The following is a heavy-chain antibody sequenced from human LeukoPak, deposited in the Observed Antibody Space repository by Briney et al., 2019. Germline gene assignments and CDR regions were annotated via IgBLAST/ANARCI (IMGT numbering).Heavy chain of an antibody. Sequence: ASVKVSCKASGYTFTSYGISWVRQAPGQGLEWMGWIGAYNGNTNYAQKLQGRVTMTTDTSTSTAYMELRSLRSDNTAVYYCAREQSSGSYLSWGQGTLVTVSS. CDR3: AREQSSGSYLS. V-gene: IGHV1-18*01. CDR2: IGAYNGNT. CDR1: GYTFTSYG. J-gene: IGHJ4*02. D-gene: IGHD3-10*01.